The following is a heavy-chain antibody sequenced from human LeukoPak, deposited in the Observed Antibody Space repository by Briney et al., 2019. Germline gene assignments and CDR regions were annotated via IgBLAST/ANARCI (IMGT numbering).Heavy chain of an antibody. CDR3: ARTLYIASAPGGFDY. J-gene: IGHJ4*02. Sequence: GASVKVSCKASGYTFTGHYIHWVRQAPGQGLEWMGWINPKNAATNYAQKFQGRVTMTRDTSTGTVYMEVNALTSDDTAVYYCARTLYIASAPGGFDYWDQGTLVIVSS. V-gene: IGHV1-2*02. CDR2: INPKNAAT. D-gene: IGHD3-16*01. CDR1: GYTFTGHY.